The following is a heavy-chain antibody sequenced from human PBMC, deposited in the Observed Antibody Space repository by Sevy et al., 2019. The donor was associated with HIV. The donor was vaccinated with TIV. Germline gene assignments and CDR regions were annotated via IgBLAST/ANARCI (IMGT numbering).Heavy chain of an antibody. V-gene: IGHV3-74*01. Sequence: GGSLRLSCAASGFTFSSYWMHWVRQAPGKGLVWVSRINSDGRSTSYADSVKGRFTISRDNAKNTPYLQMNSLRAEDTAVYYCARGFSEYYDILTGYSGFDDWGQGTPVTVSS. CDR2: INSDGRST. J-gene: IGHJ4*02. CDR1: GFTFSSYW. CDR3: ARGFSEYYDILTGYSGFDD. D-gene: IGHD3-9*01.